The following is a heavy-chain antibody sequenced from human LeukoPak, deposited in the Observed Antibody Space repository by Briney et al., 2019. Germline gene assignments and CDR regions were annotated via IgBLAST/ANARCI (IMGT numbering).Heavy chain of an antibody. Sequence: SVNVSCKASGYTFTGYYMHWVRQAPGQGLEWMGGTIPIFGTANYAQKFQGRVTITEDKSTSTAYMELSSLTSEDTAVYYCARARGRPIAAAGTRIDYWGQGTLVTVSS. D-gene: IGHD6-13*01. V-gene: IGHV1-69*06. CDR1: GYTFTGYY. J-gene: IGHJ4*02. CDR2: TIPIFGTA. CDR3: ARARGRPIAAAGTRIDY.